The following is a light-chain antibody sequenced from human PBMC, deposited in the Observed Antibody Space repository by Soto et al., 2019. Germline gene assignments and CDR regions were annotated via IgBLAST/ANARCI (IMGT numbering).Light chain of an antibody. J-gene: IGLJ1*01. V-gene: IGLV2-14*01. CDR2: EVN. CDR3: ASFRSGTILV. Sequence: QSVLTQPASVSGSPGQSVTISCTGPRSDIGDSNFISWYQHSPGKAPRLLIYEVNNRPSGVSRRFSGSKAGNTASLTISGLLDEEAADYFCASFRSGTILVFGSATKVTV. CDR1: RSDIGDSNF.